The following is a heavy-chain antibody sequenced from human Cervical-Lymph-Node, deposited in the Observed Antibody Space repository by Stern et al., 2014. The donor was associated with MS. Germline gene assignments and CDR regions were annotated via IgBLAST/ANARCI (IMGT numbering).Heavy chain of an antibody. CDR3: ARSPDLYDSSGYYFD. D-gene: IGHD3-22*01. CDR2: IIPFLGIA. V-gene: IGHV1-69*09. CDR1: GGTLNNYA. J-gene: IGHJ4*02. Sequence: QLVQSGAEVKKPGSSVKVSCKASGGTLNNYALSWVRQAPGQGLEWIGKIIPFLGIANYAHKFQGRVTLTAAATTSYMEVSSLRSDDTAVYYCARSPDLYDSSGYYFDWGQGTLVTVSS.